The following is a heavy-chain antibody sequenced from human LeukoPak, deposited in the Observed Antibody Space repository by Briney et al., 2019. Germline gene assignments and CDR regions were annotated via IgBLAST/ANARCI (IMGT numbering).Heavy chain of an antibody. D-gene: IGHD1-26*01. V-gene: IGHV3-21*01. CDR2: ISSSSSYI. J-gene: IGHJ4*02. CDR1: GFTFSSYS. Sequence: GGSLRLSCAASGFTFSSYSMNWVRQAPGKGLEWVSSISSSSSYIYYADSVKGRFTISRDNAKNSLYLQMNSLRAEDTAVYYCAREIRDRYSGSYYVFDYWGQGTLATVSS. CDR3: AREIRDRYSGSYYVFDY.